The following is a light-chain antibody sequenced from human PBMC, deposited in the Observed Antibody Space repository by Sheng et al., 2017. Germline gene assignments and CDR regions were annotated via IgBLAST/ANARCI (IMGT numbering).Light chain of an antibody. V-gene: IGLV3-1*01. Sequence: SYELTQPPSVSVSPGQTASITCSGDKLGDKYACWYQQKPGQSPVLVIYQDSKRPSGIPERFSGSNSGNTATLTISGTQAMDEADYYCQAWDSSTPEGVFGTGTKVTVL. CDR1: KLGDKY. J-gene: IGLJ1*01. CDR2: QDS. CDR3: QAWDSSTPEGV.